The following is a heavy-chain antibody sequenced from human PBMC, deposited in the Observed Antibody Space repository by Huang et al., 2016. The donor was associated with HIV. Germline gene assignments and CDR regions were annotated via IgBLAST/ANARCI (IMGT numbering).Heavy chain of an antibody. CDR2: IKVGNGNI. CDR1: GYVFPNYA. Sequence: QVYLVQSGIEVKKPGDSVKTSPGVSLPVSFTTSGYVFPNYAIHWLRQSPGPRVEWMGWIKVGNGNIKGSRKFHGRLNITSDTPATTVFMHLRALTTEYTAVYYCASGGHPLNRVVLVQSWFDSWGPGTAVSVSS. J-gene: IGHJ5*01. D-gene: IGHD2-8*02. V-gene: IGHV1-3*01. CDR3: ASGGHPLNRVVLVQSWFDS.